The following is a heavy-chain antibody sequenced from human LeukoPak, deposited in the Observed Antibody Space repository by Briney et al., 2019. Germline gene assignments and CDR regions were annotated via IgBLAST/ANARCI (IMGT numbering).Heavy chain of an antibody. D-gene: IGHD3-16*01. CDR2: ISSSSSYI. J-gene: IGHJ5*02. CDR3: ARPNYDYVWGSYPDSCWFDP. V-gene: IGHV3-21*01. Sequence: GGSLRLSCAASGFTFSSYSMNWVRQAPGKGLEWVSSISSSSSYIYYADSVKGRFTISRDNAKNSLYLQMNSLRAEDTAVYYCARPNYDYVWGSYPDSCWFDPWGQGTLVTVSS. CDR1: GFTFSSYS.